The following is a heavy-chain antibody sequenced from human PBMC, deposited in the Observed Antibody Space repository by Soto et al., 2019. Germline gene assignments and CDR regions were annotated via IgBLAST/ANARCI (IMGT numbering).Heavy chain of an antibody. CDR3: ARSPGRDGYNHFEY. CDR2: ISSSSDYI. V-gene: IGHV3-21*01. D-gene: IGHD5-12*01. J-gene: IGHJ4*02. CDR1: GVTFSIYS. Sequence: EVQLVESGGGLVKPGGSLRLSCAASGVTFSIYSMSWVRQAPGKGLEWVSSISSSSDYIYYADSVKGRFTISRDNAKNSLYLQMNGVSAEDTAVYYCARSPGRDGYNHFEYWGQGTLVTVSS.